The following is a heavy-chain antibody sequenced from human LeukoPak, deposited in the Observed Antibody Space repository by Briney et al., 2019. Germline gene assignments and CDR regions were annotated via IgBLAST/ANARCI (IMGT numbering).Heavy chain of an antibody. Sequence: SETLSLTCTVSGGSISSGSYYWSWIRQPAGKGLEWTGRIYTSGSTNYNPSLKSRVTISVDTSKNQFSLKLSSVTAADTAVYYCARVSPGYYYDSSGLWGQGTLVTVSS. J-gene: IGHJ4*02. CDR3: ARVSPGYYYDSSGL. CDR2: IYTSGST. V-gene: IGHV4-61*02. CDR1: GGSISSGSYY. D-gene: IGHD3-22*01.